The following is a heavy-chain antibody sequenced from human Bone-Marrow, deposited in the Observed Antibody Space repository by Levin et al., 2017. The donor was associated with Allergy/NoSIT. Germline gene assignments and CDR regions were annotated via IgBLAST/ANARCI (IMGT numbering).Heavy chain of an antibody. D-gene: IGHD5-12*01. CDR3: ARASGPFDY. V-gene: IGHV3-33*01. CDR2: IWYDGSNK. CDR1: GFIFSTYG. J-gene: IGHJ4*02. Sequence: PGGSLRLSCAASGFIFSTYGMHWVRQAPGKGLEWVAVIWYDGSNKYYADSVKGRFTISRDNSKNMLYLQINSLRAEDTAVYYCARASGPFDYWGQGTLVTVSS.